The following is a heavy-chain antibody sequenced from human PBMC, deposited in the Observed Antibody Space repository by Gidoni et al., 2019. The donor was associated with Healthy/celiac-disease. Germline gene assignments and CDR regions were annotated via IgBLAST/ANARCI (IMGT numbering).Heavy chain of an antibody. D-gene: IGHD3-10*01. Sequence: EVQLLESGGGLVQPGGSLRLSCAASGFTFSSYAMSWVRQAPGKGLDWVSAISGSGGSTYYADSVKGRFTISRDNSKNTLYLQMNSLRAEDTAVYYCAKDGGSGSYYKGQMGDFDYWGQGTLVTVSS. CDR2: ISGSGGST. J-gene: IGHJ4*02. CDR1: GFTFSSYA. CDR3: AKDGGSGSYYKGQMGDFDY. V-gene: IGHV3-23*01.